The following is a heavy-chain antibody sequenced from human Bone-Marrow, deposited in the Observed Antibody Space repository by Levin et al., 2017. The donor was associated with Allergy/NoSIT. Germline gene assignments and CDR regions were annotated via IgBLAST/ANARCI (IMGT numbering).Heavy chain of an antibody. CDR2: INRGGTST. CDR1: GFAFSNYW. D-gene: IGHD3-10*01. CDR3: ARDPFAYNFGSGSYLDY. V-gene: IGHV3-74*01. Sequence: PGGSLRLSCAASGFAFSNYWMHWVRQAPGKGLVWVSRINRGGTSTTYADSVKGRFTISRDNATNTLYLQMNSLRAEDTAVYYCARDPFAYNFGSGSYLDYWGQGTLVSVSS. J-gene: IGHJ4*02.